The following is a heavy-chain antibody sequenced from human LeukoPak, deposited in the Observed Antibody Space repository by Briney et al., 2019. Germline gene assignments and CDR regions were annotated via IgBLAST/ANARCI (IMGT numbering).Heavy chain of an antibody. CDR1: GGSISSSNYY. D-gene: IGHD3-10*01. CDR3: ARSDGNTYYYGSGKDAFDI. Sequence: SETLSLTCTVSGGSISSSNYYWGWIRQPPGKGLEWIGSLYYRGSTYYNPSLNSRVTISVDTSKNQFSLKLSSVTAADTAIYFCARSDGNTYYYGSGKDAFDIWGQGTMVTVSS. V-gene: IGHV4-39*01. J-gene: IGHJ3*02. CDR2: LYYRGST.